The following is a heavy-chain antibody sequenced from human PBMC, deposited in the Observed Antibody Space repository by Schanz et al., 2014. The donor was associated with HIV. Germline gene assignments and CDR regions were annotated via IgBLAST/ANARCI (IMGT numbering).Heavy chain of an antibody. V-gene: IGHV1-18*01. CDR3: ARTRGIAVAGFDY. J-gene: IGHJ4*02. D-gene: IGHD6-19*01. CDR2: ISAYNGNT. CDR1: GSTFPDLD. Sequence: QVRLAQSGAEVKRPGASVTVSCMAVGSTFPDLDINWVRQAPGQGLEWMGWISAYNGNTNYAQKLQGRVTMTTDTSTSTAYMELRSLRSDDTAVYYCARTRGIAVAGFDYWGQGTLVTVSS.